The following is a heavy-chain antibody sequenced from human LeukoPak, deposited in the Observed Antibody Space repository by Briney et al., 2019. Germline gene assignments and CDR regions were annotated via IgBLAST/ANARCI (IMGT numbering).Heavy chain of an antibody. CDR2: IYYSGST. V-gene: IGHV4-39*07. J-gene: IGHJ4*02. D-gene: IGHD5-24*01. Sequence: PSETLSLTCTVSGGSLISSTYYWGWIRQPPGKGLEWIGSIYYSGSTYYNPSLKSRVTISVDTSKNQFSLMLSSVTAADTAIYYCARDGYNPIDYWGQGTLVTVSS. CDR3: ARDGYNPIDY. CDR1: GGSLISSTYY.